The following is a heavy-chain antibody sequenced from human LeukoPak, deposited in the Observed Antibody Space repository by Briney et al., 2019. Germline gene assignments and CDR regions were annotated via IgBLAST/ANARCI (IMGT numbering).Heavy chain of an antibody. J-gene: IGHJ4*02. D-gene: IGHD6-19*01. CDR1: GDSVSSNSVA. CDR2: TYYRSKWYN. CDR3: AREVAGRKDY. V-gene: IGHV6-1*01. Sequence: SQTLSLTCAISGDSVSSNSVAWIWIRQSPSSGLEWLGRTYYRSKWYNDYAVSVKSRITISADTSKNQLSLHLNSMTPEDTAVYYCAREVAGRKDYWGQGTLVTVSS.